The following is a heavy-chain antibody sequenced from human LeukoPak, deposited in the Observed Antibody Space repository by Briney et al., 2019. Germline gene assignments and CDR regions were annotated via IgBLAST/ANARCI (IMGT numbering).Heavy chain of an antibody. V-gene: IGHV4-34*01. CDR3: AREGSGYLRYYFDY. Sequence: SETLSLTCAVYGGSFSGYYWSWIRQPPGKGLEWIGEINHSGSTNYNPSLKSRVTISVDTSKNQFSLKLSSVTAADTAVYYCAREGSGYLRYYFDYWGQGTLVTVSS. CDR2: INHSGST. D-gene: IGHD5-12*01. J-gene: IGHJ4*02. CDR1: GGSFSGYY.